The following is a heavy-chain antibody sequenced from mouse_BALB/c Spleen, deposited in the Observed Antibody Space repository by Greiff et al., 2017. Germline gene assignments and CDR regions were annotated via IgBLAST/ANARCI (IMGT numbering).Heavy chain of an antibody. CDR2: IDPENGDT. Sequence: VQLQQSGAELVRSGASVKLSCTASGFNIKDYYMHWVKQRPEQGLEWIGWIDPENGDTEYAPEFQGKATMTADTSSNTAYLQLSSLTSEDTAVYYCNAWIYYGAYWGQGTLVTVSA. V-gene: IGHV14-4*02. CDR1: GFNIKDYY. CDR3: NAWIYYGAY. J-gene: IGHJ3*01. D-gene: IGHD2-1*01.